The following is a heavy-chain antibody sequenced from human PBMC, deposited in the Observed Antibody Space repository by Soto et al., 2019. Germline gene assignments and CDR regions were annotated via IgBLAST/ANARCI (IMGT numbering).Heavy chain of an antibody. Sequence: QVQLQESGPGLVKPSETLSLTCTVSGGSISSYYWCWIRQPAGKGLEWIGRFYPSGNINYNPSLTSRLTMSGDTSRTQFSLNLTSVTAADTAVYYCARCGLDYGMDVWGQGTTVTVAS. CDR2: FYPSGNI. V-gene: IGHV4-4*07. CDR1: GGSISSYY. CDR3: ARCGLDYGMDV. J-gene: IGHJ6*02. D-gene: IGHD3-16*01.